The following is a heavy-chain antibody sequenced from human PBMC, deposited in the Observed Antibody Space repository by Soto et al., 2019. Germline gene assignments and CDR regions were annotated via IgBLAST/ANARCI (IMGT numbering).Heavy chain of an antibody. V-gene: IGHV5-10-1*01. J-gene: IGHJ4*02. CDR3: ARLGLERFSGGVDY. CDR2: IDPSDSYT. Sequence: XESLKISFKGSGYSFTSYWISWVRQIPGKGLEWMGRIDPSDSYTNYSPSFQGHVTISADKSISTAYMQWSSLKASDTAMYYCARLGLERFSGGVDYWGQGTLVTVSS. D-gene: IGHD1-1*01. CDR1: GYSFTSYW.